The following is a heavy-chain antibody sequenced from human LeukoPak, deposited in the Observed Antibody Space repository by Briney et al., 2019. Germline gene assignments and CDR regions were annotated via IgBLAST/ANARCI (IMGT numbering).Heavy chain of an antibody. CDR1: GYTFTSYG. D-gene: IGHD6-13*01. Sequence: ASVEVSFKASGYTFTSYGICWVRQAPGQGLEWMGWISAYNGNTNYAQKLQGRVTMTTDTSTSTAYMELRSLRSDDTAVYYCARSAAGTRIDYYYGMDVWGQGTTVTVSS. CDR3: ARSAAGTRIDYYYGMDV. CDR2: ISAYNGNT. J-gene: IGHJ6*02. V-gene: IGHV1-18*01.